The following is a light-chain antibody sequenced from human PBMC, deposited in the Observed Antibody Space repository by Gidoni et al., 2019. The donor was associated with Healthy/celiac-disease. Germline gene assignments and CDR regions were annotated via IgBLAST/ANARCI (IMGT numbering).Light chain of an antibody. J-gene: IGKJ3*01. Sequence: DIVMTQSPDYLPVSLGERATIHCKSSQSFLYSSNNKNYLAWYQQKPGQPPKLLIYWASTLESGVPDRFGGSGSGTDFTLTISSLQAEDVAVYYCQQYYSTPFTFGPGTKVDIK. CDR3: QQYYSTPFT. V-gene: IGKV4-1*01. CDR1: QSFLYSSNNKNY. CDR2: WAS.